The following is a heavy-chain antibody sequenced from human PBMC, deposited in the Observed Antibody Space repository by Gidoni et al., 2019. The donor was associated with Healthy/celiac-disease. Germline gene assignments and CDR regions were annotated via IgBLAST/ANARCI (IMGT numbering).Heavy chain of an antibody. J-gene: IGHJ4*02. CDR1: GFTFSSYG. CDR2: IWYDGSNK. D-gene: IGHD3-3*01. V-gene: IGHV3-33*01. CDR3: ARDSLGVDY. Sequence: QVQLVESGGGVVQPGRSLRLSCAASGFTFSSYGIHWVRQAPGKGLEWVAVIWYDGSNKYYADSVKGRFTISRDNSKNTLYLQMNSLRAEDTAVYYCARDSLGVDYWGQGTLVTVSS.